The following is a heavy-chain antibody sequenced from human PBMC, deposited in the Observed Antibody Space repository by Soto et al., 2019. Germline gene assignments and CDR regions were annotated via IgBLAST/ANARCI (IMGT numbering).Heavy chain of an antibody. V-gene: IGHV3-30*18. CDR2: ISYDGSNK. Sequence: QVQLVESGGGVVQPGRSLRLSCAASGFTFSRYGMHWVRQAPGKGLELVAVISYDGSNKYYADSVKGRFTISRDNSKNTLYLQMNSLRAEDTDVYYCAKEPIPVYYYYGMDVWGQGTTVTVSS. CDR1: GFTFSRYG. J-gene: IGHJ6*02. CDR3: AKEPIPVYYYYGMDV.